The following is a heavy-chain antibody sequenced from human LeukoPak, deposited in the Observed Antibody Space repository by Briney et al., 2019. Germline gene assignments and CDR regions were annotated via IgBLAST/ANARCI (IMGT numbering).Heavy chain of an antibody. Sequence: SVKVSRKASGGTYSSYAISWVRQAPGQGLEWMGGIIPIFGTANYAQKFQGRVTITADESTSTAYMELSSLRSEDTAVYYCARDPTTVVKRYFDYWGQGTLVTVSS. CDR2: IIPIFGTA. D-gene: IGHD4-23*01. V-gene: IGHV1-69*13. CDR3: ARDPTTVVKRYFDY. CDR1: GGTYSSYA. J-gene: IGHJ4*02.